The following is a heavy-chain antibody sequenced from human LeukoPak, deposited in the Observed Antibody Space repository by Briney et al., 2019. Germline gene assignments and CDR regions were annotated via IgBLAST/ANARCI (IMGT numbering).Heavy chain of an antibody. CDR2: ISSSSSYI. Sequence: GGSLRLSCAASGFTFSSYSMNWVRQAPGKGLEWVSSISSSSSYIYYADSVKGRFTISRDNAKNSLYLQMNSLRAEDTAVYYCAREKDGYNHAWFDPWGQGTLVTVSS. J-gene: IGHJ5*02. D-gene: IGHD5-24*01. CDR3: AREKDGYNHAWFDP. CDR1: GFTFSSYS. V-gene: IGHV3-21*04.